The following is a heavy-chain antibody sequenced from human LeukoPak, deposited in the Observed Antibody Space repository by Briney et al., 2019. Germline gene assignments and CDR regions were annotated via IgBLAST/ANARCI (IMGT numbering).Heavy chain of an antibody. CDR1: GFTFSIYE. D-gene: IGHD2/OR15-2a*01. J-gene: IGHJ5*02. CDR2: ISSSGSTT. CDR3: ARDNVINWFDP. Sequence: GGSLRLSCAASGFTFSIYERNWVRQAPGKGLEWVSYISSSGSTTYYADSVKGRFTISRNNAKKSLYLQMNSLRAEDTAVYYCARDNVINWFDPWGQGTLVTVSS. V-gene: IGHV3-48*03.